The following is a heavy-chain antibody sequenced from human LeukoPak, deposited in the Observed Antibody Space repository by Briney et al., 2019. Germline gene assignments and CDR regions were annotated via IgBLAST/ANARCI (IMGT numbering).Heavy chain of an antibody. CDR3: AREDSGSYYNYYYFYMDV. CDR1: GGSMSNYY. J-gene: IGHJ6*03. Sequence: SETLSLTCTVSGGSMSNYYWSWIRQPAGKGLEWVGHIYTSGTTNYNPSLKSRVTLSVDTSKTQFSLRLSSVAAADTAVYYCAREDSGSYYNYYYFYMDVWGKGTTVTISS. D-gene: IGHD3-10*01. CDR2: IYTSGTT. V-gene: IGHV4-4*07.